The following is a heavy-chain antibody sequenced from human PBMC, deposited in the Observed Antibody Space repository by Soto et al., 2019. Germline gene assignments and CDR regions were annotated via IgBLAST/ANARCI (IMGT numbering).Heavy chain of an antibody. CDR3: ARSNYAYDY. Sequence: LELSCAASGFTLSDYSMNWVRQAPGKGLEWISYISPKTGNTYYADSVTGRFVISRDKAKNSVSLQMNSLRDEDTAVYYCARSNYAYDYWGQGTLVSVSS. J-gene: IGHJ4*02. D-gene: IGHD1-7*01. V-gene: IGHV3-48*02. CDR1: GFTLSDYS. CDR2: ISPKTGNT.